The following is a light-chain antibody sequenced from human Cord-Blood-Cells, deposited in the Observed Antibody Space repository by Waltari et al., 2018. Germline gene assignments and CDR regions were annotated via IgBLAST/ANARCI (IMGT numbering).Light chain of an antibody. Sequence: QSALTQPRSVSGSPGQSVTISCTGTSSDVGGYNYVPWYQHHPGKAPNLMIYDVSKRPSGVPDRFSGSKSGNTASLTISGLQAEDEADYYCCSYAGSYHVFGTGTKVIVL. CDR3: CSYAGSYHV. J-gene: IGLJ1*01. CDR1: SSDVGGYNY. V-gene: IGLV2-11*01. CDR2: DVS.